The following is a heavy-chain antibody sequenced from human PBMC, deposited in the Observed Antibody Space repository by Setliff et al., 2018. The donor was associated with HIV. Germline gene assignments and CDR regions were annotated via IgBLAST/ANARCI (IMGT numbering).Heavy chain of an antibody. D-gene: IGHD3-22*01. V-gene: IGHV4-59*11. CDR3: ARSLQYYYDSSAYWETYYYMDV. CDR2: IYYSGNT. CDR1: SASIISHY. J-gene: IGHJ6*03. Sequence: SETLSLTCTVSSASIISHYWSWIRQPPGKGLEWIGYIYYSGNTNYNPSLKSRVTISLDTSRNQISLNLTSVTAADTAVYYCARSLQYYYDSSAYWETYYYMDVWGKGTTVTVSS.